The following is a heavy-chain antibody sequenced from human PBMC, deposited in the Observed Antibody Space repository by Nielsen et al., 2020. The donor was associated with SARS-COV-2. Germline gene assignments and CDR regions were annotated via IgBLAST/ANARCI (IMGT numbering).Heavy chain of an antibody. CDR1: GFTFSSYA. J-gene: IGHJ4*02. V-gene: IGHV3-30*04. CDR2: ISYDGSNK. Sequence: GGSLRLSCAASGFTFSSYAMHWVRQAPGKGLEWVAVISYDGSNKYYADSVKGRFTISRDNAKNSLYLQMNSLRAEDTAVYYCARRYGGPQSMDYWGQGTLVTVSS. D-gene: IGHD4-23*01. CDR3: ARRYGGPQSMDY.